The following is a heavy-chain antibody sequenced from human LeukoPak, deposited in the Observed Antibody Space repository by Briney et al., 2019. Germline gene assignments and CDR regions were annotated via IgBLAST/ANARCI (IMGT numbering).Heavy chain of an antibody. D-gene: IGHD6-13*01. Sequence: SETLSLTCTVSGGSISSYYWSWVRQPAGKGLEWIGRIYSTGSTNYNLSLKSRATMSVDTSKNQFSLKLSSVTAADTAVYYCAREVKSSAGPASRREFDCWGQGTLVTVSS. CDR1: GGSISSYY. V-gene: IGHV4-4*07. J-gene: IGHJ4*02. CDR2: IYSTGST. CDR3: AREVKSSAGPASRREFDC.